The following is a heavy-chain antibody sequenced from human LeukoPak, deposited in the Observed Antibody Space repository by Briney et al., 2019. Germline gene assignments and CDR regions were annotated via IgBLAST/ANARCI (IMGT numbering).Heavy chain of an antibody. V-gene: IGHV4-59*01. CDR1: GGSISSYY. D-gene: IGHD5-18*01. Sequence: SETLSLTCTVSGGSISSYYWSCIRQPPGKGLEWSGYIYYSGSTNYNPSLKSRVTISVDTSKNQFSLKLSSVTAADTAVYYCARDRAGIQLPGRYYYYMDVWGKGTTITVSS. CDR2: IYYSGST. CDR3: ARDRAGIQLPGRYYYYMDV. J-gene: IGHJ6*03.